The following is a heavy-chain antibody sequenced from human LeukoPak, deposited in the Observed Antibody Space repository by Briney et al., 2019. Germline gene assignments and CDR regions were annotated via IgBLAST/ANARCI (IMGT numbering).Heavy chain of an antibody. CDR1: GFTFSTYG. CDR3: AELGITMIGGV. Sequence: GGSLRLSCAASGFTFSTYGMNWVRQAPGKGLEWVSGISPSGDITYYADSVMGRFSISRDNPKSTVSLQMSSLRAEDTALYYCAELGITMIGGVWGKGTTVTISS. CDR2: ISPSGDIT. V-gene: IGHV3-23*01. D-gene: IGHD3-10*02. J-gene: IGHJ6*04.